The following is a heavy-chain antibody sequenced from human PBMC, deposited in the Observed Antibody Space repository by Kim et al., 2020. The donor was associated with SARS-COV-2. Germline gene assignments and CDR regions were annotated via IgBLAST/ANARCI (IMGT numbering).Heavy chain of an antibody. V-gene: IGHV3-30*18. J-gene: IGHJ4*01. CDR2: ISYDGSNK. Sequence: GGSLRLSCAASGFTFSTYGMHWVRQAPGKGLEWLAVISYDGSNKYYGDSVKGRFTISRDNSKNTLYLQMNSLRAEDTAVYYCAKDPSIAVLPQTNDFWG. CDR3: AKDPSIAVLPQTNDF. CDR1: GFTFSTYG. D-gene: IGHD6-19*01.